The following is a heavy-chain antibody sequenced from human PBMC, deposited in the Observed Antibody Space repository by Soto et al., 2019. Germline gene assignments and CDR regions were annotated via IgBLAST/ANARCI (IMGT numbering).Heavy chain of an antibody. V-gene: IGHV3-74*01. J-gene: IGHJ6*03. Sequence: GGSLRLSCAASGFSFGTYWMHWVRQAPGKGLVWVSRINSDGSYTNYADSVKGRFTISRDNAKNTLYLQMNSLTAEDTAMYYCARKSGGDPRQYYSYMDVWGKGTTVTVSS. CDR3: ARKSGGDPRQYYSYMDV. D-gene: IGHD2-21*02. CDR1: GFSFGTYW. CDR2: INSDGSYT.